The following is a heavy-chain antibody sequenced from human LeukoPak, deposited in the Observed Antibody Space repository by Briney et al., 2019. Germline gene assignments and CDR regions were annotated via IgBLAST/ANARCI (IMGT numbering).Heavy chain of an antibody. CDR3: AKDPYGSGSYPNYFDY. D-gene: IGHD3-10*01. CDR1: GFTFSSYA. J-gene: IGHJ4*02. V-gene: IGHV3-23*01. Sequence: GGSLRLSRAASGFTFSSYAMSWVRQAPGKGLEWVSAISGSGGSTYYADSVKGRFTISRDNSKNTLYLQMNSLRAEDTAVYYCAKDPYGSGSYPNYFDYWGQGTLVTVSS. CDR2: ISGSGGST.